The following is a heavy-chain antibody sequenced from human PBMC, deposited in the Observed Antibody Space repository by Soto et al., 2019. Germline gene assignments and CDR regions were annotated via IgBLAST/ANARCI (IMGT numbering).Heavy chain of an antibody. CDR3: ARERSFARPAGWFEP. CDR2: VYHSGAT. V-gene: IGHV4-38-2*02. CDR1: GYSMTSGFY. Sequence: LSLTCDVSGYSMTSGFYWGWIRQTPGKGLEWVGSVYHSGATYYNPSLQSRVSISVDTSKSQFSLKLISATAADTGTYYCARERSFARPAGWFEPWGQGTQVTVSS. J-gene: IGHJ5*02. D-gene: IGHD6-13*01.